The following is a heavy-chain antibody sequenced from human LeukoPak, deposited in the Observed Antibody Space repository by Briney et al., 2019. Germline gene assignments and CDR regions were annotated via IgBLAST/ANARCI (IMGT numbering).Heavy chain of an antibody. J-gene: IGHJ3*02. Sequence: VASVKVSCKASGYTFTGYYMHWVRQAPGQGLEWMGWINPNSGGTNCAQKFQGRVTMTRDTSISTAYMELSRLRSDDPAVYYCAREGIVGATDAFDIWGKGTMVTVSS. CDR3: AREGIVGATDAFDI. CDR1: GYTFTGYY. CDR2: INPNSGGT. D-gene: IGHD1-26*01. V-gene: IGHV1-2*02.